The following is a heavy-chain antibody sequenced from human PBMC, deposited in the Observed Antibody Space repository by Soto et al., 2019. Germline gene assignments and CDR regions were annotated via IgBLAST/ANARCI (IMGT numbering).Heavy chain of an antibody. J-gene: IGHJ6*02. Sequence: QVQLVQSGAEVKKPGSSVKVSCKASGGTFSSYTISWVRQAPGQGLEWMGRIIPILGIANYAQKFQGIVTITADKSTSTAYMELSSLRSEDTAVYYCARGYYGSGDYGMDVWGQGTTVTVSS. D-gene: IGHD3-10*01. CDR2: IIPILGIA. CDR3: ARGYYGSGDYGMDV. V-gene: IGHV1-69*02. CDR1: GGTFSSYT.